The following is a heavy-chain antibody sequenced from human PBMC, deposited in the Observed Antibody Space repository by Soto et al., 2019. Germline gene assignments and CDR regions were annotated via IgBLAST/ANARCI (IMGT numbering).Heavy chain of an antibody. D-gene: IGHD2-2*01. CDR3: ARLGAFYQAMDS. CDR2: FFIAGTT. CDR1: GGSISSSTYY. V-gene: IGHV4-39*07. Sequence: SETLSLTCTVSGGSISSSTYYWGWMRQPPGKGLEWIASFFIAGTTTYNPSLQSRVSISLDTSKNEVSLKLTSVTAADTAVYFCARLGAFYQAMDSWGQGTLVTVSS. J-gene: IGHJ1*01.